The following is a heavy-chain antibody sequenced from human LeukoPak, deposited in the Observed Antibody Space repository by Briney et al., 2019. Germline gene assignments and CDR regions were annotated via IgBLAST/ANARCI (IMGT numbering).Heavy chain of an antibody. Sequence: GGSLRLSCVASGFTFDDYAMHWVRQGPGKGLEWVSGISWNSGDIGYADSMRGRLTISRDNAKNPLYLQMSSLRPEDTALYFCAKDSRRARTTGALDIWGQGIMVTVSS. V-gene: IGHV3-9*01. CDR3: AKDSRRARTTGALDI. D-gene: IGHD1-1*01. CDR1: GFTFDDYA. J-gene: IGHJ3*02. CDR2: ISWNSGDI.